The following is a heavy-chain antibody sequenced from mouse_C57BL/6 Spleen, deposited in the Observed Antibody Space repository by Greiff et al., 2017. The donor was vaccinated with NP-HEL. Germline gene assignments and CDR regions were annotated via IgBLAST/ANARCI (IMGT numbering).Heavy chain of an antibody. D-gene: IGHD2-3*01. CDR3: ARRGYDGYYDAMDY. CDR2: IDPSDSET. Sequence: VQLQQPGAELVRPGSSVKLSCKASGYTFTSYWMHWVKQRPIQGLEWIGNIDPSDSETHYNQKFKDKATLTVDKSSSTAYMQLSSLTSEDSAVYYCARRGYDGYYDAMDYWGQGTSVTVSS. CDR1: GYTFTSYW. J-gene: IGHJ4*01. V-gene: IGHV1-52*01.